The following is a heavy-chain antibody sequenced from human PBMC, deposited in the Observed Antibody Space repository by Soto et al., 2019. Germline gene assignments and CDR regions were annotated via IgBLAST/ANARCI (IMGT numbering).Heavy chain of an antibody. V-gene: IGHV4-61*01. CDR3: AREPYCSGGSCYFDY. CDR2: IYYSGST. D-gene: IGHD2-15*01. Sequence: SETLSLTCTVSGGSVSSGSYYCSWIRQPPGKGLEGIGYIYYSGSTNYNPSLKSRVTISVDTSKNQFSLKLSSVTAADTAVYYCAREPYCSGGSCYFDYWGQGTLVTVSS. CDR1: GGSVSSGSYY. J-gene: IGHJ4*02.